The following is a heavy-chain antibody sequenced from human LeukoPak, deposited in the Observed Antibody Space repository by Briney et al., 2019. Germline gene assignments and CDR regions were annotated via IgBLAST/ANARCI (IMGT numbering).Heavy chain of an antibody. CDR1: GVSVSSGSYY. V-gene: IGHV4-30-4*01. Sequence: SETLSLTCTVSGVSVSSGSYYWSWIRQPPGKGLEWIGYIYYSGSTYYNPSLKSRVTISVDTSKNQFSLKLSSVTAADTAVYYCARQDSSGYHPYFDYWGQGTLVTVSS. D-gene: IGHD3-22*01. J-gene: IGHJ4*02. CDR3: ARQDSSGYHPYFDY. CDR2: IYYSGST.